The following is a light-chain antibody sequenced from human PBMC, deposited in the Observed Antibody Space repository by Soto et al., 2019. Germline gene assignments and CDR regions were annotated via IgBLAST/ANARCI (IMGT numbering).Light chain of an antibody. J-gene: IGKJ3*01. Sequence: DIVMTQSPDSLAVSLGERATINCNSSQSLLSSSYNKNYLACIQQKPGQPTKLLIDWASTRGSAVHDRFSGSRPGREFTLTISGLQAEDMAVYYCKQNSSVPFTFGPGTKVNIK. CDR1: QSLLSSSYNKNY. V-gene: IGKV4-1*01. CDR2: WAS. CDR3: KQNSSVPFT.